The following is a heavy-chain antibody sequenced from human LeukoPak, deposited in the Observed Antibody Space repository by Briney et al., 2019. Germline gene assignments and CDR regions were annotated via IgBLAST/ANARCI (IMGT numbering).Heavy chain of an antibody. J-gene: IGHJ4*02. Sequence: ASVKVSCKASGYTFTSYDINWVRQATGQGLEWMGWMNPNSGNTGYAQKFQGRVTITRNTSISTAYMELSSLRSEDTAVYYCASDGLYSSSFDYWGQGTLVTVSS. CDR2: MNPNSGNT. V-gene: IGHV1-8*03. CDR3: ASDGLYSSSFDY. D-gene: IGHD6-6*01. CDR1: GYTFTSYD.